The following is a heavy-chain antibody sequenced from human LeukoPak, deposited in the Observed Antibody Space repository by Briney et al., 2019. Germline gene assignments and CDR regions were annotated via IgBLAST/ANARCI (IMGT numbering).Heavy chain of an antibody. CDR1: GYTLTGYA. J-gene: IGHJ4*02. V-gene: IGHV1-69*13. D-gene: IGHD4-17*01. CDR3: ARQANWTTVTTPFDY. CDR2: IIPIFGTA. Sequence: GASVKVSCKASGYTLTGYAISWVRQAPGQGLEWMGGIIPIFGTANYAQKFQGRVTITADESTSTAYMELSSLRSEDTAVYYCARQANWTTVTTPFDYWGQGTLVTVSS.